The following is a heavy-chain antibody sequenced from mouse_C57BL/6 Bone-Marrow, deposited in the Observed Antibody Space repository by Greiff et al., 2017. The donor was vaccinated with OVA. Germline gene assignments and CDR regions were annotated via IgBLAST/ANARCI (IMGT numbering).Heavy chain of an antibody. D-gene: IGHD2-3*01. J-gene: IGHJ2*01. CDR3: ARYDHRNCDY. CDR1: GYTFTGYW. CDR2: ILPGSGSP. Sequence: LVESGAELMKPGASVKLSCKATGYTFTGYWIEWVKQRPGHGLEWIGEILPGSGSPNYNEQFKGQATFTADPSSNTAYMQLSSLKTEDYAISYCARYDHRNCDYWGQGTTLTVSS. V-gene: IGHV1-9*01.